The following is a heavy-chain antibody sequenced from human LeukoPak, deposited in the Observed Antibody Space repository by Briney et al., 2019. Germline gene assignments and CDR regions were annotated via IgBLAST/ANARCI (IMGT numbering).Heavy chain of an antibody. D-gene: IGHD6-19*01. J-gene: IGHJ4*02. CDR2: ITGDGGRT. CDR3: AREGPIAVAGYFDY. Sequence: GGSLRLSCEASGFTFDDYAMHWVRQAPGKGLEXXXLITGDGGRTYFADSVKGRFTISRDNRKNSLYLQMNSLRTDDTALYYCAREGPIAVAGYFDYWGQATLVTVSS. CDR1: GFTFDDYA. V-gene: IGHV3-43*02.